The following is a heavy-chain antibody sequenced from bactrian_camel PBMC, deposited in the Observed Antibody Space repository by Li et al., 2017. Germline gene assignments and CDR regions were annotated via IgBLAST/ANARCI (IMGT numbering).Heavy chain of an antibody. CDR2: LWTGNGRT. CDR3: AEDRFACLKGPHSRLDRNEYKV. V-gene: IGHV3S40*01. D-gene: IGHD5*01. CDR1: GYTSTSYC. Sequence: DVQLVESGGGSVQPGGSLRLSCRVSGYTSTSYCMGWFRQPLGKDNEGLAALWTGNGRTFYADSVKGRFTVSQDNAKNTVYLQMNSLLPEDTAMYYCAEDRFACLKGPHSRLDRNEYKVWGQGTQVTVS. J-gene: IGHJ4*01.